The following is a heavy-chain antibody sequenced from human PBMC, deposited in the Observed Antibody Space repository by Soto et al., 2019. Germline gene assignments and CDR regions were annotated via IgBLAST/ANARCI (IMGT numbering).Heavy chain of an antibody. V-gene: IGHV1-69*13. J-gene: IGHJ6*02. CDR1: GGTFRSYA. CDR2: IIPIFDTA. D-gene: IGHD4-17*01. Sequence: SVKVSCKASGGTFRSYAISWVRQAPGQGLEWMGGIIPIFDTAKYARKFQGRVAITADEFTRTAYMELSSLRSEDTAVYYCARDLILYGGQTRDGMDVWGQGTPVTVSS. CDR3: ARDLILYGGQTRDGMDV.